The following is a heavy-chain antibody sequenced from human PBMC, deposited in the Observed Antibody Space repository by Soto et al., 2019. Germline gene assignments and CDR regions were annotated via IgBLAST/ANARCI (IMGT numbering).Heavy chain of an antibody. V-gene: IGHV1-46*01. Sequence: ASVKVSCKASGYTFTSYYMHWVRQAPGQGLEWMGIINPSGGSTSYAQKFQGRVTMTRDTSTSTVYMELSSLRSEDTAVYFCAIDCYYDSSGYSNWFDPWGQGTLVTVSS. CDR3: AIDCYYDSSGYSNWFDP. CDR1: GYTFTSYY. J-gene: IGHJ5*02. CDR2: INPSGGST. D-gene: IGHD3-22*01.